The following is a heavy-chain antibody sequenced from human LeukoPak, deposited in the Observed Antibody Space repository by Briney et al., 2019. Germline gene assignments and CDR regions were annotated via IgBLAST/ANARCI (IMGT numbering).Heavy chain of an antibody. Sequence: SETLSLTCTVSGGSISISSYYWGWIRQPPGKGLEWIGSIYYSGSTYYNPSLKSRVTISVDTSKNQFSLKLSSVTAADTAVYHCARGGYSGYDLGIGFDYWGQGTLVTVSS. CDR2: IYYSGST. D-gene: IGHD5-12*01. J-gene: IGHJ4*02. CDR3: ARGGYSGYDLGIGFDY. V-gene: IGHV4-39*01. CDR1: GGSISISSYY.